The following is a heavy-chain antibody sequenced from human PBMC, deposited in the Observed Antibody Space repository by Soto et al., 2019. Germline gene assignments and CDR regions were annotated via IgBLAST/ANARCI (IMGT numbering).Heavy chain of an antibody. Sequence: VGSLRLSCAASGFTFSSYSMNWVRQAPGKGLEWLSYISSSSSSIYYADSVKGRFTISRDNAKNSLYLQMNSLRAEDTAKYYCARVMSISWYFDLWGRGTLVNVSS. CDR1: GFTFSSYS. J-gene: IGHJ2*01. V-gene: IGHV3-48*01. CDR3: ARVMSISWYFDL. D-gene: IGHD5-12*01. CDR2: ISSSSSSI.